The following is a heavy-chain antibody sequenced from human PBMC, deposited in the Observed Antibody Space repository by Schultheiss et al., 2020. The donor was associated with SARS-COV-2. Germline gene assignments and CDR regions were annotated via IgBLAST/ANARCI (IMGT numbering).Heavy chain of an antibody. CDR1: GYTFTSYY. D-gene: IGHD6-19*01. J-gene: IGHJ6*03. Sequence: ASVKVSCKASGYTFTSYYMHWVRQAPGQGLEWMGIINPSGGSTSYAQKFQGRVTMTRDTSISTAYMELSRLRSDDTAVYYCAAEGAVAGKDMDVWGKGTTVTVSS. V-gene: IGHV1-46*01. CDR2: INPSGGST. CDR3: AAEGAVAGKDMDV.